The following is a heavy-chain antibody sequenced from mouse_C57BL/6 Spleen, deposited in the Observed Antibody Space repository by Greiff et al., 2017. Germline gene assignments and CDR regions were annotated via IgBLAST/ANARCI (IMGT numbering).Heavy chain of an antibody. V-gene: IGHV14-1*01. CDR3: TPDGYPYYFDY. CDR1: GFNIKDYY. J-gene: IGHJ2*01. Sequence: VQLKESGAELVRPGASVKLSCTASGFNIKDYYMHWVKQRPEQGLEWIGRIDPEDGDTDYAPKFPGKATMTADTSSNTAYLPLSSLTSEDTAVYYCTPDGYPYYFDYWGQGTTLTVSS. D-gene: IGHD2-3*01. CDR2: IDPEDGDT.